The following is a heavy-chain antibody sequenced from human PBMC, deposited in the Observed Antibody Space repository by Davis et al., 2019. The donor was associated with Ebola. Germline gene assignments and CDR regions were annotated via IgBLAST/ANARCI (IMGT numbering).Heavy chain of an antibody. J-gene: IGHJ4*02. D-gene: IGHD3-16*01. V-gene: IGHV4-59*03. CDR2: IFYTGSD. Sequence: PSATLSLTCPVSGVSISRHHWSWIRQPPGKRLEWIGSIFYTGSDYYNSSLASRATTSVDTSKNQFSLKLTSVTAADTAMYYCTERGGSVWGQGTLVTVSS. CDR3: TERGGSV. CDR1: GVSISRHH.